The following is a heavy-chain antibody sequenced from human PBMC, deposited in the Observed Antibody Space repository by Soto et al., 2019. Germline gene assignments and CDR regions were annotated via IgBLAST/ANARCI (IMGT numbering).Heavy chain of an antibody. CDR3: ARDPIWTYTWNYARLNYLDP. CDR2: INPDSGAT. V-gene: IGHV1-2*02. Sequence: ASVKVSCKASGYSFTGYYIHWVRQAPGQGLEWMGWINPDSGATNYAQNFQARVTLTRDTAASTAYMELNSLRSDDTAVHYCARDPIWTYTWNYARLNYLDPWGQGTLVTVSS. D-gene: IGHD1-7*01. CDR1: GYSFTGYY. J-gene: IGHJ5*02.